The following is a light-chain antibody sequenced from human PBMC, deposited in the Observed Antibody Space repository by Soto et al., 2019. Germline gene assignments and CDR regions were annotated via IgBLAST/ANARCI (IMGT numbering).Light chain of an antibody. V-gene: IGLV2-23*03. CDR2: EGS. Sequence: QSALTQPASVSGSPGQSITISCTGTSSDVGSYNLVSWYQQHPGKAPKLMIYEGSKRPSGVSNRFSGSKSGNTASLTISGLQAEDEADYCCCSYAGSSTFVVYVFGTGTKLTVL. CDR3: CSYAGSSTFVVYV. CDR1: SSDVGSYNL. J-gene: IGLJ1*01.